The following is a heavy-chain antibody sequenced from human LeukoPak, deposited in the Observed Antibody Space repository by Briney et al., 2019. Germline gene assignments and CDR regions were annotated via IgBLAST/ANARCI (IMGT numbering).Heavy chain of an antibody. V-gene: IGHV3-23*01. Sequence: GGSLRLSCVASGFTFSSSSMSWVRQAPGKGLECVSSIRASDGRTYYGDSVEGRFTISRDNSKNTLYLQMNSLRAEDTAVYYCAKHPYSSGWYNFDYWGQGTLVTVSS. D-gene: IGHD6-19*01. CDR2: IRASDGRT. CDR3: AKHPYSSGWYNFDY. CDR1: GFTFSSSS. J-gene: IGHJ4*02.